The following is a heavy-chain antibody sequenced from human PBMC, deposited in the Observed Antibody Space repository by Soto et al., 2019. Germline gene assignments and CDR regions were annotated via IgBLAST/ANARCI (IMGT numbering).Heavy chain of an antibody. CDR1: GDSISSRSYY. CDR3: ARQRTSVVTKAYFHV. Sequence: SETLSLTCTVTGDSISSRSYYWGWIRQPPGKGLEWIGSIYYSGSTYNNPSLRSRVSMSIDTSKDQFSLKLKSVTAADTALYFCARQRTSVVTKAYFHVCGQGYLVTVSS. J-gene: IGHJ4*02. V-gene: IGHV4-39*01. CDR2: IYYSGST. D-gene: IGHD2-21*02.